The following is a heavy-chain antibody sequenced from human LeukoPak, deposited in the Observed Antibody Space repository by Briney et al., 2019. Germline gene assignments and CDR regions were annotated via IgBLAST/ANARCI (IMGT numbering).Heavy chain of an antibody. J-gene: IGHJ4*02. CDR1: GGSISSGSDY. V-gene: IGHV4-61*02. CDR2: SYSSGST. D-gene: IGHD3-22*01. Sequence: PSETLSLTCTVSGGSISSGSDYCSWIRQPAGKGLEWIVRSYSSGSTNYNPSPKSRVSISVDTSKNQFSLRLSSVTAADTAVYYCARGSRYSSGYDYIDQWGQGTLVIVSS. CDR3: ARGSRYSSGYDYIDQ.